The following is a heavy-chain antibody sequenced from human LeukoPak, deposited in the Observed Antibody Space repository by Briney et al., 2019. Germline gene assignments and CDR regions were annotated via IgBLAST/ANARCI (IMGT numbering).Heavy chain of an antibody. CDR3: ARDSSIAAAGTGEFDY. J-gene: IGHJ4*02. CDR2: ISSSSSTI. CDR1: GFTFSSYS. Sequence: GSLRLSWAASGFTFSSYSMNWVRQAPGKGLEWVSYISSSSSTIYYADSVKGRFTISRDNAKNSLYLQMNSLRAEDTAVYYCARDSSIAAAGTGEFDYWGQGTLVTVSS. V-gene: IGHV3-48*01. D-gene: IGHD6-13*01.